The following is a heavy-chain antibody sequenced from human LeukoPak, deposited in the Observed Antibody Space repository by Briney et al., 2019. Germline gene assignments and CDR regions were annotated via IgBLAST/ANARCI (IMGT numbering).Heavy chain of an antibody. J-gene: IGHJ4*02. Sequence: PGGSLRLSCATSGFTLSSYWMHWVRQVPGKGLEWLSRINNDGVSTSYADSVKGRFTISRDNSKNTLYLQMNSLRAEDSALYYCAKDRSGYDYYGQYYFDYWGQGALVTVSS. D-gene: IGHD5-12*01. CDR3: AKDRSGYDYYGQYYFDY. V-gene: IGHV3-74*01. CDR1: GFTLSSYW. CDR2: INNDGVST.